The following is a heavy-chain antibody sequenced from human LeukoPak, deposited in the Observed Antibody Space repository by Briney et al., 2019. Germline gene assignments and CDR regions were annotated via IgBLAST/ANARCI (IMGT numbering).Heavy chain of an antibody. J-gene: IGHJ5*02. Sequence: GGSLRLSCAASGFTVSSNDMSWVRQAPGKGLEWVSVIYAGDTTSYADSVKGRYTISRDNSKNTLYLQMNSLRAEDTAVYYCARGPRGFDPWGQGTLVTVSS. V-gene: IGHV3-53*01. CDR3: ARGPRGFDP. CDR2: IYAGDTT. CDR1: GFTVSSND.